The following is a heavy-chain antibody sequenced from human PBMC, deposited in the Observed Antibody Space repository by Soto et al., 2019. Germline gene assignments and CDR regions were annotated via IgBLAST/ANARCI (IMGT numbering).Heavy chain of an antibody. CDR3: ARGKGVPAAKNYYYYGMDV. V-gene: IGHV1-69*13. Sequence: ASVKVSCKASGGTFSSYAISWVRQAPGQGLEWMGGIIPIFGTANYAQKFQGRVTITADESTSTAYMELSSLRSEDTAVYYCARGKGVPAAKNYYYYGMDVWGQGTTVTVSS. D-gene: IGHD2-2*01. CDR2: IIPIFGTA. J-gene: IGHJ6*02. CDR1: GGTFSSYA.